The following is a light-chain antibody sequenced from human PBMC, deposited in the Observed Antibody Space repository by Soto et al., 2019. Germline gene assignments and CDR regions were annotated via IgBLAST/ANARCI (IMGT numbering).Light chain of an antibody. V-gene: IGKV4-1*01. CDR1: QSVISSSNNKNY. Sequence: DIVMTQSPDSLAVSLGERATINCKSSQSVISSSNNKNYLFWYRQKPGQPPKLLISWASTRESGVPARFSGSGSGTDFTLTISSLQAEDVAVYYCQGYYSLPPQVSFGGGTKVEIK. CDR3: QGYYSLPPQVS. J-gene: IGKJ4*01. CDR2: WAS.